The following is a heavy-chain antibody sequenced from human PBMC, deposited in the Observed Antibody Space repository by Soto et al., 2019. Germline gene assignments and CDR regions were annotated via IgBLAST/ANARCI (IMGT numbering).Heavy chain of an antibody. CDR3: ARDPDYYGSGSPLDY. V-gene: IGHV1-18*04. CDR1: GYTFTSYG. D-gene: IGHD3-10*01. CDR2: ISAYNGNT. J-gene: IGHJ4*02. Sequence: QVQLVQSGAEVKKPGASVKVSCKASGYTFTSYGISWVRQGPGQGLEWMGWISAYNGNTNYAQKLQGRVTMTTDTSTSTAYMELRSLRSDDTAVYYCARDPDYYGSGSPLDYWGQGTLVTVSS.